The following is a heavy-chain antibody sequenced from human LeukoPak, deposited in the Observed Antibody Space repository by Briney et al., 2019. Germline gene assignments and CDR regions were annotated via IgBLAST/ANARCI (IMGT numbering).Heavy chain of an antibody. Sequence: GGSLRLSCAASGFTFSSYAMSWVRQAPGKGLEWVSAISGSGGSTYYADSVKGRFTISRDNSKNTLYVQMNSLRAEDTAVYYCAKDLVEYDSSGYYSYWGQGTLVTVSS. CDR3: AKDLVEYDSSGYYSY. CDR1: GFTFSSYA. D-gene: IGHD3-22*01. CDR2: ISGSGGST. V-gene: IGHV3-23*01. J-gene: IGHJ4*02.